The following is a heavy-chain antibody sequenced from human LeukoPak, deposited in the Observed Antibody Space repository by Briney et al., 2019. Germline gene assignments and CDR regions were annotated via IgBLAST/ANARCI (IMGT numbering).Heavy chain of an antibody. Sequence: GGSLRLSCAAAGFSVTIKFMGWVRQAPGKGLEWVSCIYGGGTTHYADSVRGRLTISRDYSKNTLYLQMNSLRAEDTALYYCARQNERLLQLSRPFELWGQGTMVTVSP. D-gene: IGHD4-11*01. CDR2: IYGGGTT. CDR3: ARQNERLLQLSRPFEL. CDR1: GFSVTIKF. V-gene: IGHV3-53*01. J-gene: IGHJ3*01.